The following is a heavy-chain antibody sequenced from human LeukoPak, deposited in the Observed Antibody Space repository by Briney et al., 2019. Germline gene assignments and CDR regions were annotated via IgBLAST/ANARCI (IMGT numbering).Heavy chain of an antibody. CDR3: ARIQLFHGDFDY. CDR1: GFTFTSYW. D-gene: IGHD3-10*02. V-gene: IGHV3-7*03. Sequence: GGSLRLSCAVSGFTFTSYWMSWVRQAPGKGLEWVASIKDGGSVKYYVDSVKGRFTISRDNAKNSLHLQMDSLRAEDTAVYYCARIQLFHGDFDYRGQGTPVTVSS. J-gene: IGHJ4*02. CDR2: IKDGGSVK.